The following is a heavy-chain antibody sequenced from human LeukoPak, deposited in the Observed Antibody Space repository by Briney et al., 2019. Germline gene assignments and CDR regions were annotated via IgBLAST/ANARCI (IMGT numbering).Heavy chain of an antibody. CDR2: INPTGDTT. Sequence: ASVKVSCKASGYTFTSHYMHWVQQAPGQGLEWMGVINPTGDTTRYAQKFQGRVTMTRDMSTSTDYMELSSLRSEDTAVYYCARDAGEGVWGSYRYSGHWFDPWGQGTLVTVSS. CDR3: ARDAGEGVWGSYRYSGHWFDP. J-gene: IGHJ5*02. D-gene: IGHD3-16*02. V-gene: IGHV1-46*01. CDR1: GYTFTSHY.